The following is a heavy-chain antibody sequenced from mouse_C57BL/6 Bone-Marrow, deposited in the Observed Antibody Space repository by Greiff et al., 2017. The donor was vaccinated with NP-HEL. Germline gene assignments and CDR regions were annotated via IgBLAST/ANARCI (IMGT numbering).Heavy chain of an antibody. J-gene: IGHJ2*01. CDR2: ISDGGSYT. Sequence: EVKLVESGGGLVKPGGSLKLSCAASGFTFSSYAMSWVRQTPEKRLEWVATISDGGSYTYYPANVKGRFTISRDNAKNNLYLQMSHLKSEDTAMYYCAREGGSSSDYWGQGTTLTVSS. D-gene: IGHD1-1*01. CDR1: GFTFSSYA. CDR3: AREGGSSSDY. V-gene: IGHV5-4*01.